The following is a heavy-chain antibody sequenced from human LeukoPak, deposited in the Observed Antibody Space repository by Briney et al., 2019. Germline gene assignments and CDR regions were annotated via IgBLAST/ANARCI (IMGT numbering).Heavy chain of an antibody. V-gene: IGHV4-38-2*02. J-gene: IGHJ4*02. Sequence: SETLSLTCTVSGYSISSSYYWGWIRQPPGKGLEWIGSIFHSGTYYNPSLKSRVTISIDTSKDQISLKLNSVTAADTAVYYCARVVTMIVDYWGQGTLVTVSS. D-gene: IGHD3-22*01. CDR1: GYSISSSYY. CDR2: IFHSGT. CDR3: ARVVTMIVDY.